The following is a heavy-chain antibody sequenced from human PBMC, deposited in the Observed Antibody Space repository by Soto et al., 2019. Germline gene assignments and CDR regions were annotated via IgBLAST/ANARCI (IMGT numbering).Heavy chain of an antibody. D-gene: IGHD3-10*01. Sequence: ASVKVSCKASGYTFTSYAMHWVRQAPGQRLEWMGWINAGNGNTKYSQKFQGRVTITRDTSASTAYMELSSLRSEDTAVYYCAGVSGSSQYFNYYFGMDVWGQGTTVTVSS. V-gene: IGHV1-3*01. J-gene: IGHJ6*02. CDR2: INAGNGNT. CDR3: AGVSGSSQYFNYYFGMDV. CDR1: GYTFTSYA.